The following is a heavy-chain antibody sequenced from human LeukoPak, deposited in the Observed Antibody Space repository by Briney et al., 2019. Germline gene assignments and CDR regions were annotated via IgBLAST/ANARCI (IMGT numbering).Heavy chain of an antibody. CDR2: ISGSGGST. Sequence: PGGSLRLSCGVSGFTFSRSSMSWVRQAPGKGLEWVSAISGSGGSTYYADSVKGRFTISRDNSKNTLYLQMNSLRAEDTAVYYCAKDVSVGTFDYWGQGTLVTVSS. J-gene: IGHJ4*02. V-gene: IGHV3-23*01. CDR1: GFTFSRSS. D-gene: IGHD1-14*01. CDR3: AKDVSVGTFDY.